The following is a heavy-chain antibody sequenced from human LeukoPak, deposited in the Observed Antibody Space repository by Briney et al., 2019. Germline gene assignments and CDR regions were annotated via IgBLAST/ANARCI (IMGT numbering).Heavy chain of an antibody. V-gene: IGHV1-2*02. CDR2: INPNSGGT. CDR3: AREGCGSTSCRVGNWFDP. Sequence: ASVKVSCKASGYTFTGYYMHWVRQAPGQGLEWMGWINPNSGGTNYAQKFQGRVTMTRDTSISTAYMELSRLRSDDTAVYYCAREGCGSTSCRVGNWFDPWGQGTLVTVSS. CDR1: GYTFTGYY. D-gene: IGHD2-2*01. J-gene: IGHJ5*02.